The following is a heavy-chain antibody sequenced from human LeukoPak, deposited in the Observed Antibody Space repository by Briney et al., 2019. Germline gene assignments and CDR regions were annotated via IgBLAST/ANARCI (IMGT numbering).Heavy chain of an antibody. J-gene: IGHJ4*02. V-gene: IGHV3-23*01. CDR2: IGNSDGSK. D-gene: IGHD3-3*01. CDR3: AISPSRVVIDNY. CDR1: GFTFRNYA. Sequence: GGSLRLSCAASGFTFRNYAMSWVRQAPGKGLEWVSAIGNSDGSKFYADSVQGRFTISRDNSKNTLYLQMNGLRVEDTAVYYCAISPSRVVIDNYWGQGTLVTVSS.